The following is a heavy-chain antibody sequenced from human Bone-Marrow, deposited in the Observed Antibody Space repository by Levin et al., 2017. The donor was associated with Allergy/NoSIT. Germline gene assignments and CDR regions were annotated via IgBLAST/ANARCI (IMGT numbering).Heavy chain of an antibody. Sequence: VASVKVSCKASGYTFTSYDINWVRQATGQGLEWMGWMNPNSGNTGYAQKFQGRVTMTRNTSISTAYMELSSLRSEDTAVYYCARTYRWGSSVFLGYYYGMDVWGQGTTVTVSS. CDR3: ARTYRWGSSVFLGYYYGMDV. CDR2: MNPNSGNT. V-gene: IGHV1-8*01. D-gene: IGHD6-6*01. J-gene: IGHJ6*02. CDR1: GYTFTSYD.